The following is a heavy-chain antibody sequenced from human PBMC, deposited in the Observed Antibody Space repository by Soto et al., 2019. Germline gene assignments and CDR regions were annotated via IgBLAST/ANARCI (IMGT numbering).Heavy chain of an antibody. D-gene: IGHD1-26*01. Sequence: QVQLVQSGAEVKKPGSSVKVSCKASGGTFSSYAISWVRQAPGQGLEWMGGIIPIFGTANYAQKFQGRVTITADESTRTAYLELSSLRSEDTAVYYCARGRGATTYDAFDIWGQGTMVIVSS. CDR2: IIPIFGTA. J-gene: IGHJ3*02. CDR3: ARGRGATTYDAFDI. V-gene: IGHV1-69*01. CDR1: GGTFSSYA.